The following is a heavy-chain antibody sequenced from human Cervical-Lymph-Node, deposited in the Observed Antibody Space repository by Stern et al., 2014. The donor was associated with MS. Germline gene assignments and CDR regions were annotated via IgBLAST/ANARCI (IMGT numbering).Heavy chain of an antibody. CDR1: GFSLTTSGVG. Sequence: QVTLKESGPTLVKPTQTLTLKCIFSGFSLTTSGVGVGWIRQPPGKALEWLGFIYWDDDKRYSQSLKRRLTITKDTSKNQVVLTLTNMDPVDTATYYCIHTSPRVPGVDYWGQGTLVTVSS. CDR2: IYWDDDK. J-gene: IGHJ4*02. V-gene: IGHV2-5*02. CDR3: IHTSPRVPGVDY. D-gene: IGHD5/OR15-5a*01.